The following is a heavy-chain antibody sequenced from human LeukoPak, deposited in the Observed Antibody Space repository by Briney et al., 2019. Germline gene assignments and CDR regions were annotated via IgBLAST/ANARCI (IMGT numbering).Heavy chain of an antibody. CDR1: GFTFSSYS. V-gene: IGHV3-48*01. CDR2: ISSSSSTI. CDR3: ARDRSAVSVGYFDY. J-gene: IGHJ4*02. D-gene: IGHD2-15*01. Sequence: GGSLRLSCAASGFTFSSYSMDWVRQAPGKGLEWVSYISSSSSTIYYADSVKGRFTISRDNAKNSLYLQMNSLRAEDTAVYYCARDRSAVSVGYFDYWGQGTLVTVSS.